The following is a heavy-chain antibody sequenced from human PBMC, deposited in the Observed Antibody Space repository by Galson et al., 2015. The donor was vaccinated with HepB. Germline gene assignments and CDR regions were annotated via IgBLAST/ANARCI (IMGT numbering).Heavy chain of an antibody. Sequence: TLSLTCTVSGGSISSGAHSWTWIRQHPGKGLEWIGYTSYSGGTYSNPSLKSRVTISVDTSKNRFSLRLRSVTAADTAVYYCARPRRGYCSTTSCYTGAFDIWGQGTMVTVSS. CDR2: TSYSGGT. CDR1: GGSISSGAHS. V-gene: IGHV4-31*03. D-gene: IGHD2-2*02. J-gene: IGHJ3*02. CDR3: ARPRRGYCSTTSCYTGAFDI.